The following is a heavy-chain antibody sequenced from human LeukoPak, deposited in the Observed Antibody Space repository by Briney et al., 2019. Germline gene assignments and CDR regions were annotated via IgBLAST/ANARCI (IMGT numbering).Heavy chain of an antibody. V-gene: IGHV3-21*01. CDR3: ARASYCSGGSCFPPYYYYMDV. Sequence: GGSLRLSCAVSGFTFSSYSMNWVRQAPGKGLECVSSISISSSYIYYADSVKGRFTISRDNAKNSLYLQMNSLRAEDTAVYYCARASYCSGGSCFPPYYYYMDVWGKGTTVTVSS. D-gene: IGHD2-15*01. CDR2: ISISSSYI. CDR1: GFTFSSYS. J-gene: IGHJ6*03.